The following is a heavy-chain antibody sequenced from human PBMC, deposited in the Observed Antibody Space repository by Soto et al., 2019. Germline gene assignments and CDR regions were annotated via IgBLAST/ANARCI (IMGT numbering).Heavy chain of an antibody. Sequence: SVKVSCKTSGFTFTNSAVQWVRQARGQRLEWIGWIIVASGRTNYAREVQERVTISRDTSTSTAYMELSGLRSEDTAVYYCVAEMYSGGGCCSFDFCGQGTMVTV. CDR2: IIVASGRT. D-gene: IGHD2-21*02. CDR3: VAEMYSGGGCCSFDF. CDR1: GFTFTNSA. J-gene: IGHJ3*01. V-gene: IGHV1-58*01.